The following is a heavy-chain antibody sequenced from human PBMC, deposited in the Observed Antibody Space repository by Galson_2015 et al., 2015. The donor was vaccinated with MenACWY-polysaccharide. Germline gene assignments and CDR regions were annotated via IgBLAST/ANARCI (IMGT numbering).Heavy chain of an antibody. CDR2: SGGGGGL. CDR3: AKVGPRSSWTMGLDY. Sequence: LRLSCAASGFSFSAYGLSWVRQAPGRGLEWVSGSGGGGGLYYADSVKGRFTVSRDNSKNTLYLQMNNLRAEDTTVYYCAKVGPRSSWTMGLDYWGQGTLVTVSS. CDR1: GFSFSAYG. J-gene: IGHJ4*02. V-gene: IGHV3-23*01. D-gene: IGHD6-13*01.